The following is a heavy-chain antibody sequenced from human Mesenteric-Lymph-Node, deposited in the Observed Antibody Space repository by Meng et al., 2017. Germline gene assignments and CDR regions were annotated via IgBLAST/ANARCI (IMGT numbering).Heavy chain of an antibody. D-gene: IGHD6-19*01. J-gene: IGHJ4*02. V-gene: IGHV3-23*01. CDR1: GFTFSNYA. Sequence: GGSLRLSCAASGFTFSNYAMNWVRQAPGKGLEWVSGISGGGDTTYYADSVKGRFTISRDNSKNTLFLQMNSLRTEDTAVYYCAKDYSSGWYGFSDYWGQGTLVTVSS. CDR2: ISGGGDTT. CDR3: AKDYSSGWYGFSDY.